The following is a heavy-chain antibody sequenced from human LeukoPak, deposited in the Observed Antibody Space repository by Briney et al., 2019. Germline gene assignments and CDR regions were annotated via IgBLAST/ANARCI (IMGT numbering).Heavy chain of an antibody. CDR3: TKDPNGDYIGAFDP. V-gene: IGHV3-23*01. CDR1: GFSFSSFA. D-gene: IGHD4-17*01. CDR2: ITGGHYAT. Sequence: GGSLRLSCAAYGFSFSSFAMTWVRQAPGKGLEWVSSITGGHYATYNTDSVKGRFTISRDNAKNTLYLQMNSLRADDTAIYYCTKDPNGDYIGAFDPWGQGTLVTVSS. J-gene: IGHJ5*02.